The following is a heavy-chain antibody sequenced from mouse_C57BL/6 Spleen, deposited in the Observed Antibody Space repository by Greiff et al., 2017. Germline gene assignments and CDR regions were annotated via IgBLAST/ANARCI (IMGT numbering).Heavy chain of an antibody. CDR1: GYAFTNYL. J-gene: IGHJ1*03. D-gene: IGHD2-1*01. V-gene: IGHV1-54*01. CDR2: INPGSGGT. CDR3: ARDDGNHWYFDV. Sequence: QVQLKESGAELVRPGTSVKVSCKASGYAFTNYLIEWVKQRPGQGLEWIGVINPGSGGTNYNEKFKGKATLTADKSSSTSYMQLSSLTSEDSAVYFCARDDGNHWYFDVWGTGTTVTVSS.